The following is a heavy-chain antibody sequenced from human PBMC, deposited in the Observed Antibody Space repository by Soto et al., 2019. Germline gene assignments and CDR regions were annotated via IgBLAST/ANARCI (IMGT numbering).Heavy chain of an antibody. J-gene: IGHJ4*02. V-gene: IGHV3-23*01. D-gene: IGHD1-7*01. CDR1: GFTFSSYA. Sequence: GGSLRLSCAASGFTFSSYAMSWVRQAPGKGLEWVSAISGSGGSTYYADSVKGRFTISRDNSKNTLYLQMNSLRAEDTAVYYCAKDTHPGQRNWNSDYWGQGTLVTVSS. CDR3: AKDTHPGQRNWNSDY. CDR2: ISGSGGST.